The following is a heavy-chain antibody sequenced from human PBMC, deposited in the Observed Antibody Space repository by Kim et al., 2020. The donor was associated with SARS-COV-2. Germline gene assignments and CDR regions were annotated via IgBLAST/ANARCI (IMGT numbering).Heavy chain of an antibody. D-gene: IGHD5-12*01. J-gene: IGHJ4*02. CDR3: ARGYSGYVSHFDY. V-gene: IGHV1-69*01. Sequence: YAQKFQGRVTITADESTSTAYMELSSLRSEDTAVYCCARGYSGYVSHFDYWGQGTLVTVSS.